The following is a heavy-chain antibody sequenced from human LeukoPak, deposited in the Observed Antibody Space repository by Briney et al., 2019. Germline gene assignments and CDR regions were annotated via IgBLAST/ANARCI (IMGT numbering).Heavy chain of an antibody. V-gene: IGHV1-69*06. J-gene: IGHJ6*03. CDR3: ARGHVKSTYYDFWSGYYPGYYYMDV. CDR2: IIPIFGTA. Sequence: GASVKVSCKASGGTFSSYAISWVRQAPGQGLEWMGGIIPIFGTANYAQKFQGRVTITADKSTSTAYMELSSLRSEDTAVYYCARGHVKSTYYDFWSGYYPGYYYMDVWGKGTTVTVSS. CDR1: GGTFSSYA. D-gene: IGHD3-3*01.